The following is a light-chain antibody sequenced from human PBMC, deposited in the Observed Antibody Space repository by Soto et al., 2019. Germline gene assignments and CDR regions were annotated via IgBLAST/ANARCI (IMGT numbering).Light chain of an antibody. CDR1: SSDVGVYDF. Sequence: QSALTQPASVSGSPGQSITISCAGTSSDVGVYDFVSWYQQHPGKAPKLLIYDVNNRPAGISNRFSGSKSGNTASLTISGLQAEDEADYYCSSYTTSTTRVFGGGTSSPS. V-gene: IGLV2-14*03. CDR2: DVN. CDR3: SSYTTSTTRV. J-gene: IGLJ2*01.